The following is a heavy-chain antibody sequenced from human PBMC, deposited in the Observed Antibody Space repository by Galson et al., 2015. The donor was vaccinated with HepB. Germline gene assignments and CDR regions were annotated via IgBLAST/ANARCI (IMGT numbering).Heavy chain of an antibody. CDR3: ARRGPHSGSYYSAFDI. J-gene: IGHJ3*02. CDR1: GYSFTSYW. V-gene: IGHV5-51*03. Sequence: QSGAEVKKPGESLKISCKGSGYSFTSYWIGWVRQMPGKGLEWMGIIYPGDSDTRYSPSFHGQVTISADKSISTAYLQWSSLKASDTAMYYCARRGPHSGSYYSAFDIWGQGTMVTVSS. D-gene: IGHD1-26*01. CDR2: IYPGDSDT.